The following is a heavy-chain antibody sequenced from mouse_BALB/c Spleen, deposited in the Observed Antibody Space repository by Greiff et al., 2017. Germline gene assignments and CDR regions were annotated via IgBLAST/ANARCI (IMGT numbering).Heavy chain of an antibody. V-gene: IGHV2-9*02. Sequence: VKVVESGPGLVAPSQSLSITCTVSGFSLTSYGVHWVRQPPGKGLEWLGVIWAGGSTNYNSALMSRLSISKDNSKSQVFLKMNSLQTDDTAMYYCARDRQGYDGGYAMDYWGQGTSVTVSS. CDR1: GFSLTSYG. CDR2: IWAGGST. J-gene: IGHJ4*01. CDR3: ARDRQGYDGGYAMDY. D-gene: IGHD2-2*01.